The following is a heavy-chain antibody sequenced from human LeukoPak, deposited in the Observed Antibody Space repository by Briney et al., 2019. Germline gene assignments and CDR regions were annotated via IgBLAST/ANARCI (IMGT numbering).Heavy chain of an antibody. CDR3: ARHIITMVRGVIEY. D-gene: IGHD3-10*01. V-gene: IGHV3-23*01. CDR2: ISGSGGNT. J-gene: IGHJ4*02. CDR1: GFTFSSYA. Sequence: GSLRLSCAASGFTFSSYAMSWVRQAPGKGLEWVSAISGSGGNTYYADSVKGRLTIPRDNSKNALFLQMNSLRVEDTAVYYCARHIITMVRGVIEYWGQGTLVTVSS.